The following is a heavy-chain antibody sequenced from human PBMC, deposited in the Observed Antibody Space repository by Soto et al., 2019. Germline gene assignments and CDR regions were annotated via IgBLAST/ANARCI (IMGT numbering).Heavy chain of an antibody. V-gene: IGHV3-11*01. J-gene: IGHJ3*02. CDR3: ARDECSGTNCYDAFDI. CDR2: ISSSGTPI. D-gene: IGHD2-2*01. CDR1: GFSLSDHC. Sequence: GGSLRLSCAASGFSLSDHCMSWIRQAPGKGLEWISYISSSGTPIYYADSVKGRFTISRDNARNSLSLQMNSLRPEDTAIYYCARDECSGTNCYDAFDIWGQGTMVTVSS.